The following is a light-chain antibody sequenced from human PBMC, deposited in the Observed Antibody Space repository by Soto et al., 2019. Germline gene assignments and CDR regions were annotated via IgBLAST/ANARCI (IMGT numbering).Light chain of an antibody. V-gene: IGKV1-5*03. CDR3: QQHSNYPLT. CDR2: KAS. CDR1: HHIDAW. Sequence: IQMTQSTSTLSASVGDRVTITCRASHHIDAWLAWYQQKPGKAPKVLIYKASILESGVPSRFSGSGSGTEFTLTISSLQPDDSSTYYCQQHSNYPLTFGGGTKVEIK. J-gene: IGKJ4*01.